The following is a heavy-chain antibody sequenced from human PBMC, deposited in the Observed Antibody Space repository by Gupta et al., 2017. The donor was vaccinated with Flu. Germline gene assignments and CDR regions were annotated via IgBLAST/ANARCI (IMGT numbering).Heavy chain of an antibody. CDR3: ARGREKWFGEHHSYTFDY. Sequence: QVQLQESGPGLVKPSQTLSLTCTVSGGSISSGGYYWSWIRQHPGKGLEWIGYIYYSGSTYYNPSLKSRVTISVDTSKNQFSLKLSSVTAADTAVYYCARGREKWFGEHHSYTFDYWGQGTLVTVSS. D-gene: IGHD3-10*01. CDR2: IYYSGST. J-gene: IGHJ4*02. CDR1: GGSISSGGYY. V-gene: IGHV4-31*03.